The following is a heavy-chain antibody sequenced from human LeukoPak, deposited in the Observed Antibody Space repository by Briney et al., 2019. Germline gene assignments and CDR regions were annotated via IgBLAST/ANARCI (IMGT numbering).Heavy chain of an antibody. CDR2: ISSSSSTI. CDR3: AREQGSSWFFDY. CDR1: GFSFSSYI. V-gene: IGHV3-48*04. D-gene: IGHD6-13*01. J-gene: IGHJ4*02. Sequence: QSGGSLRLSCAASGFSFSSYIMNWVRQAPGKGLEWVSHISSSSSTIYYADSVKGRFTISRDNAKNSLYLQMNSLRAEDTAVYYCAREQGSSWFFDYWGQGTLVTVSS.